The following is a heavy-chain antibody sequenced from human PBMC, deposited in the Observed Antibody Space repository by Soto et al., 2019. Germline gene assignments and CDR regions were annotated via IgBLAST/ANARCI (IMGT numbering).Heavy chain of an antibody. CDR2: ISAYNGNT. D-gene: IGHD2-2*01. V-gene: IGHV1-18*01. J-gene: IGHJ5*02. CDR3: GREAPNPYCSSTSCYGGWFDP. CDR1: GYTFTSYG. Sequence: ASVKVSCKASGYTFTSYGISWVRQAPGQGLEWMGWISAYNGNTNYAQKLQGRVTMTTDTSTSTAYMELRSLRSDDTAVYYCGREAPNPYCSSTSCYGGWFDPWGQGTLVTVSS.